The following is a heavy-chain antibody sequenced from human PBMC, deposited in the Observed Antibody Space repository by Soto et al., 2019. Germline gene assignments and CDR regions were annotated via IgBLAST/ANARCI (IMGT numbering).Heavy chain of an antibody. CDR2: VSGDNGHT. CDR1: GYTFTTHG. J-gene: IGHJ5*02. Sequence: QVQLVQSGAEVKKPGASVKVSCKASGYTFTTHGISWVRQAPGQGLEWMGWVSGDNGHTNYAQSLQGRFTITTDTSTNTAYMELSLPRSEDTTVYYSACDLGYSRIGTCYPEWFDPWGQGTLVTVPS. CDR3: ACDLGYSRIGTCYPEWFDP. V-gene: IGHV1-18*01. D-gene: IGHD1-26*01.